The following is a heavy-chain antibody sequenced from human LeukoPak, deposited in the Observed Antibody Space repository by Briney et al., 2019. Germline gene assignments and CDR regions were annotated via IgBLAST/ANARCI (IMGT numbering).Heavy chain of an antibody. CDR3: ARGGGGWYEDY. CDR1: GGSFSGYY. V-gene: IGHV4-34*01. J-gene: IGHJ4*02. CDR2: INHSGST. D-gene: IGHD6-19*01. Sequence: SETLSLTCAVYGGSFSGYYWSWIRQPPGKGLEWIGEINHSGSTNYNPSLKSRVTISVDTSKNQFSLKLSSATAADTAVYYCARGGGGWYEDYWGQGTLVAVSS.